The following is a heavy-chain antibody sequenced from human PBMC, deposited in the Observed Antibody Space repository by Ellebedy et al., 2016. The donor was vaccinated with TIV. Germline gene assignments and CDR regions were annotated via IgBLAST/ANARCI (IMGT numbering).Heavy chain of an antibody. CDR1: GGSISSSSYY. CDR2: INHSGST. D-gene: IGHD6-13*01. V-gene: IGHV4-39*01. CDR3: ARHNSKAGPFDY. Sequence: MPSETLSLTCTVSGGSISSSSYYWSWIRQPPGKGLEWIGEINHSGSTNYNPSLKSRVTISVDTSKNQFSLKLSSVTAADTAVYYCARHNSKAGPFDYWGQGTLVTVSS. J-gene: IGHJ4*02.